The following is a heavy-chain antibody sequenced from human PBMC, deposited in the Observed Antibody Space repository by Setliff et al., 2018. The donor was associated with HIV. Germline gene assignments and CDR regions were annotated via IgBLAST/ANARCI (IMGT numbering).Heavy chain of an antibody. CDR1: GGSITSGSYY. D-gene: IGHD3-22*01. CDR2: IYTNGST. J-gene: IGHJ5*02. Sequence: PSETLSLTCSVSGGSITSGSYYWGWIRQPAGKGLEWIGHIYTNGSTNYNPSLKSRVTISVDTSKNQFSLKLSSVTAADTAVYYCARGNNGYYYDSSGYYHWGQGTLVTVSS. V-gene: IGHV4-61*09. CDR3: ARGNNGYYYDSSGYYH.